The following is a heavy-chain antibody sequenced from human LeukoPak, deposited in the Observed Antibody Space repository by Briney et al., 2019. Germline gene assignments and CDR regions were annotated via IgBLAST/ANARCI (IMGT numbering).Heavy chain of an antibody. CDR2: ITSSGGSR. J-gene: IGHJ4*02. V-gene: IGHV3-23*01. Sequence: GGSLRLXCAASGFTCSSYAMSWVRQAPGKGLEWVSSITSSGGSRYYAGSVKGQFTISRDNSKNTVYLQMNSLRAEDTAVYYCAKDRPNYYDSSGHYYRRNGDYWGQGTLVTVSS. CDR1: GFTCSSYA. D-gene: IGHD3-22*01. CDR3: AKDRPNYYDSSGHYYRRNGDY.